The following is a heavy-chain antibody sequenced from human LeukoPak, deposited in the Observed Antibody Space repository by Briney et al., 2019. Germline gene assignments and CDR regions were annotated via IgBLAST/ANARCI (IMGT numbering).Heavy chain of an antibody. Sequence: KTSETLSLTCTVSGGSISSYYWSWIRQPPGKGLEWIGYIYYSGSTNYNPSLKSRVTISVDTSKNQFSLKLSSVTAADTAVYYCARAYSSGWYNWFDPWGQGTLVTVSS. CDR2: IYYSGST. CDR1: GGSISSYY. CDR3: ARAYSSGWYNWFDP. J-gene: IGHJ5*02. V-gene: IGHV4-59*01. D-gene: IGHD6-19*01.